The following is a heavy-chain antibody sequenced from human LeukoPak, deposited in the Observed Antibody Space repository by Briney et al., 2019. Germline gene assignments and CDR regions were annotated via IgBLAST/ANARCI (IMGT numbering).Heavy chain of an antibody. CDR1: GLTFYDYA. V-gene: IGHV3-9*01. J-gene: IGHJ4*02. CDR3: AAGAGITRY. CDR2: ITWNSGSI. Sequence: GRSLRVSSAAPGLTFYDYAMHSVRQAPGKGLEWVSGITWNSGSIAYADSVKGRFTISRDNAKNSLYLQMSTLRSEDTALYYCAAGAGITRYWGQGTLVTVSS. D-gene: IGHD3-10*01.